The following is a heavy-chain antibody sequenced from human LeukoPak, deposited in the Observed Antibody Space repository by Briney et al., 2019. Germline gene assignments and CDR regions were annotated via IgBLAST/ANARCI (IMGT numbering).Heavy chain of an antibody. V-gene: IGHV1-2*02. D-gene: IGHD5/OR15-5a*01. CDR1: GNDFSDFY. Sequence: GASVKVSCKASGNDFSDFYFNWVRQAPGRGLEWVGWINPHSSATHYAQRFRGRVTMEASITTAYMELNSLTSDDTAVYYCVTTSVTHTRDPWGQGTLVTVSS. J-gene: IGHJ5*02. CDR2: INPHSSAT. CDR3: VTTSVTHTRDP.